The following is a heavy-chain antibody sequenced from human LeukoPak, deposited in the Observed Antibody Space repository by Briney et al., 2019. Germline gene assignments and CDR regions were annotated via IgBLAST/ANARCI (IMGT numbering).Heavy chain of an antibody. CDR2: IYPGDSDT. CDR3: ARLTVVTATRQYYFDY. Sequence: GESLKISCKGSGYSFTSYWIGWVRQMPGKGLEWMGIIYPGDSDTRYSPSFQGQVTSSADKSISTAYLQWSSLKASDTAMYYCARLTVVTATRQYYFDYWGQGTLVSVSS. J-gene: IGHJ4*02. V-gene: IGHV5-51*01. CDR1: GYSFTSYW. D-gene: IGHD2-21*02.